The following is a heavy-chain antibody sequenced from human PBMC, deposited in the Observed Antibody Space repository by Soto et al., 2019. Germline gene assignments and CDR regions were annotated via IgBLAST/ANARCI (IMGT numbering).Heavy chain of an antibody. CDR2: ISTYNGKT. V-gene: IGHV1-18*01. CDR3: ARDRQESLPNFFDS. CDR1: GYTFISRG. Sequence: QVQLVQSGAEVKKRGASVRVSCKTSGYTFISRGITWVRQAPGQGLEWMGWISTYNGKTYYAQKFEGRLTLTTETSTTTAYMELTSLGSDDTAVYYCARDRQESLPNFFDSWGQGTLVTVSS. J-gene: IGHJ4*02. D-gene: IGHD3-3*01.